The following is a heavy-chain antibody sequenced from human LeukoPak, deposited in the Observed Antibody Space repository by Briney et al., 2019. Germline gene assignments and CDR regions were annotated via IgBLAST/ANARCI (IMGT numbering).Heavy chain of an antibody. V-gene: IGHV5-51*01. Sequence: GESLKISCKGSGYSFTSYWIAWVRQMPGKGLEWMGIIYPGDSDTRYSPSFQGQVTISADKSISTAYLQWSTLKASDTAMYYCARRAHIAAAGTWVFDYWGQGTLVTVSS. CDR3: ARRAHIAAAGTWVFDY. J-gene: IGHJ4*02. CDR2: IYPGDSDT. D-gene: IGHD6-13*01. CDR1: GYSFTSYW.